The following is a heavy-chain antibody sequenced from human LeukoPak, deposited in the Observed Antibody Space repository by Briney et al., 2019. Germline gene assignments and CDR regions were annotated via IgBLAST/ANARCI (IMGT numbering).Heavy chain of an antibody. D-gene: IGHD5-24*01. CDR3: ARTLEMATIISPYYFDY. CDR1: GGTFSSYA. J-gene: IGHJ4*02. CDR2: IIPILGIA. V-gene: IGHV1-69*04. Sequence: GASVKVSCKASGGTFSSYAISWVRQAPGQGREWMGRIIPILGIANYAQKFQGRVTITADKSTSTAYMELSSLRSEDTAVYYCARTLEMATIISPYYFDYWGQGTLVTVSS.